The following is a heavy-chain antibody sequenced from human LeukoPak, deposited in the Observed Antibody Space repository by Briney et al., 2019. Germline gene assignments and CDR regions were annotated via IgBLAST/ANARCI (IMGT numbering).Heavy chain of an antibody. CDR2: ISSSSTI. J-gene: IGHJ4*02. V-gene: IGHV3-48*04. CDR1: GFTFSSYS. CDR3: AREGPHDYGDSWHY. D-gene: IGHD4-17*01. Sequence: GGSLRLSCAASGFTFSSYSMNWVRQAPGKGLEWVSYISSSSTIYYADSVKGRFTISRDNAKNSLYLQMNSLRAEDTAVYYCAREGPHDYGDSWHYWGQGTLVTVSS.